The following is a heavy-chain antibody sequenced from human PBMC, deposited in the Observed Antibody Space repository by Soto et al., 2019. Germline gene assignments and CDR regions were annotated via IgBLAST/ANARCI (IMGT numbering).Heavy chain of an antibody. CDR2: ISGRATDT. CDR1: GFTFSDYY. Sequence: GGSLRLSCAASGFTFSDYYMSWIRQAPGKGLEWISYISGRATDTRYADSVKGRFTISRDNVNKSVFLQMNSLTAEDAAVYYYARVRVGATYYFDNWGHGTLVTVSS. V-gene: IGHV3-11*06. CDR3: ARVRVGATYYFDN. D-gene: IGHD1-26*01. J-gene: IGHJ4*01.